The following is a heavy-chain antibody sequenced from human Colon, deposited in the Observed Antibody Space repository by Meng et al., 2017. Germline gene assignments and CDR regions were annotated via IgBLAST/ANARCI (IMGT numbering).Heavy chain of an antibody. CDR1: SYTFTNYG. J-gene: IGHJ6*02. V-gene: IGHV1-18*01. CDR3: ARVGPTAVHYAMDV. CDR2: ISAYNGNT. D-gene: IGHD1-26*01. Sequence: ASVKVSCKASSYTFTNYGITWVRLAPGQGLEWMGWISAYNGNTDYAQKLQARVTMTTDTSTSTAYMELRSLRSDDTAVYYCARVGPTAVHYAMDVWGQGTTVTVSS.